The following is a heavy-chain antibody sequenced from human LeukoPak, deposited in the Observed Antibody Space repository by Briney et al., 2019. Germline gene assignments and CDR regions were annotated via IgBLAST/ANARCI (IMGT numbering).Heavy chain of an antibody. Sequence: PGGSLRLSCAASGFTFSSYWMHWVRQVPGNGLMWVSRIKNDGTTTDSADSVKGRFSISRDNAKNTVSLQMNSLRVEDTAIYYCARGGYWNWYFELWGRGTLVTVSS. D-gene: IGHD3-22*01. CDR2: IKNDGTTT. CDR3: ARGGYWNWYFEL. J-gene: IGHJ2*01. CDR1: GFTFSSYW. V-gene: IGHV3-74*01.